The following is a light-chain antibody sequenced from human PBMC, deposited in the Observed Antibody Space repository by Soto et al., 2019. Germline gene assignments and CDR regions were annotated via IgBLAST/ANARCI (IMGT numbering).Light chain of an antibody. V-gene: IGKV1-39*01. CDR2: DAS. CDR3: QQSYSTPQT. CDR1: QTNSIS. Sequence: DIQMTQSPSTLSRSVCNSGPSTYMGSQTNSISFAWYQQKPGKAPKLLIYDASSLESVVPSWCSGSGSGTDFTLAISSLQAEDFATYYCQQSYSTPQTFGQGTKVDI. J-gene: IGKJ1*01.